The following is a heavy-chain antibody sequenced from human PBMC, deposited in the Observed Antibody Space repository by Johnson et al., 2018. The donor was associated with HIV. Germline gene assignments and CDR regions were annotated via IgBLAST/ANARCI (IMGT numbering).Heavy chain of an antibody. J-gene: IGHJ3*02. CDR3: AARGLWTYDAFDI. Sequence: VQLVESGGGVARPGGSLRLSCEASGFTFDDYGMTWVRQPPGKGLEWVSGINWNGGSIAYADSVKGRFTISRDNSKNTLYLQMNSLRTEDTAVYYCAARGLWTYDAFDIWGQGTMVTVSS. V-gene: IGHV3-20*04. D-gene: IGHD4/OR15-4a*01. CDR2: INWNGGSI. CDR1: GFTFDDYG.